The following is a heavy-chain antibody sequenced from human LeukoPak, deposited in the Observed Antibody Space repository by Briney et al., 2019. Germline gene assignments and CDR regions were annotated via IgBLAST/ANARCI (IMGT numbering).Heavy chain of an antibody. J-gene: IGHJ4*02. D-gene: IGHD3-22*01. V-gene: IGHV4-59*01. CDR1: GGSISGYY. CDR3: ARGYDSSGWSDY. CDR2: IYYSGST. Sequence: SETLSLTCTVSGGSISGYYWSWIRQPPGKGLEWIGYIYYSGSTNYNPSLKSRVTISVDTSKNQFSLKLSSVTAADTAVYYCARGYDSSGWSDYWGQGTLVTVPS.